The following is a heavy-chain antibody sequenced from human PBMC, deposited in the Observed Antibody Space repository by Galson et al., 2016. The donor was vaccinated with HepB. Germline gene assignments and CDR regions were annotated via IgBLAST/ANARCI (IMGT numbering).Heavy chain of an antibody. CDR3: ARIPAAMTRWIDP. J-gene: IGHJ5*02. V-gene: IGHV4-31*03. D-gene: IGHD2-2*01. CDR2: IFYSGST. CDR1: GGSISSGASY. Sequence: TLSLTCTVSGGSISSGASYWSWLRQHPGKGLEWIGYIFYSGSTFYNPSLQSRVTISLDTPKNQFYLKLNSVTAADTAVYYCARIPAAMTRWIDPWGQGTLVTVSS.